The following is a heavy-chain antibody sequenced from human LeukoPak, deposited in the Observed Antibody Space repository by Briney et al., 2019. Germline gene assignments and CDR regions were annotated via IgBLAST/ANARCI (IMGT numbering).Heavy chain of an antibody. V-gene: IGHV1-46*01. CDR3: ARVTAAAMVIGY. J-gene: IGHJ4*02. Sequence: ASVKVSCKASGYTFTSYDMHWVRQAPGQGLEWMGIINPSGGSADYAQKFQGRVTMTRDTYTNTFYMELSRLRSDDTAVYYCARVTAAAMVIGYWGQGTLVTVSS. D-gene: IGHD5-18*01. CDR1: GYTFTSYD. CDR2: INPSGGSA.